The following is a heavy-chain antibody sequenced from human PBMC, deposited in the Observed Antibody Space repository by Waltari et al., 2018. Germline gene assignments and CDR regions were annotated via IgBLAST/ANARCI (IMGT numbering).Heavy chain of an antibody. CDR1: GYSISSGYY. J-gene: IGHJ4*02. CDR2: IYRSGST. Sequence: QVQLQESGPGLVKPSETLSLTCAVSGYSISSGYYWGWIRQPPGKGLAGIGSIYRSGSTAYNPYLKSRVTISVDTSKNQFSLKLSSVTAADTAVYYCAIPYGDYDYVDYWGQGTLVTVSS. D-gene: IGHD4-17*01. CDR3: AIPYGDYDYVDY. V-gene: IGHV4-38-2*01.